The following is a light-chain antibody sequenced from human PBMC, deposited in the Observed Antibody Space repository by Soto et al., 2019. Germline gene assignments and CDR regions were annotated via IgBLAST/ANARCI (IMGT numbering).Light chain of an antibody. Sequence: EIMLTQSPGTLSLSPGERATLSCRASRSVSSRYLAWYQQKPGQAPRLLIYGASSRATGIPDRFSGSGSGTDFTLTINRLEPEDFAVYYCQQYGSSPRYTFGQGTKLEI. J-gene: IGKJ2*01. V-gene: IGKV3-20*01. CDR3: QQYGSSPRYT. CDR2: GAS. CDR1: RSVSSRY.